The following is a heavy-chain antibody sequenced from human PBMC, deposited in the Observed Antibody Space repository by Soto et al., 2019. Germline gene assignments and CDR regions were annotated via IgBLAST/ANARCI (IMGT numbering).Heavy chain of an antibody. Sequence: SVKVSCKASGGTFSSYAISWVRQAPGQGLEWMGGIIPIFGTANYAQKFQGRVTITADESTSTAYMELSSLRSEDTAVYYCAREARPYDSSGYYPVPGYWGQGTLVTVSS. CDR2: IIPIFGTA. D-gene: IGHD3-22*01. V-gene: IGHV1-69*13. J-gene: IGHJ4*02. CDR3: AREARPYDSSGYYPVPGY. CDR1: GGTFSSYA.